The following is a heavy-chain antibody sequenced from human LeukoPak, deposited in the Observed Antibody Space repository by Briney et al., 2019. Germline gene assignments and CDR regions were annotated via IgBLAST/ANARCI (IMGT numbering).Heavy chain of an antibody. CDR3: ARTRNPYSRKPFDY. Sequence: SETLSLTCTVSGGSISSSSYYWGWIRQRPGKGLEWIGSMYYSGSTYYNPSLKSRVTISVDTSKNQFSLKLSSVTAADTAVYYCARTRNPYSRKPFDYWGQGTLVTVSS. V-gene: IGHV4-39*07. J-gene: IGHJ4*02. CDR1: GGSISSSSYY. CDR2: MYYSGST. D-gene: IGHD6-13*01.